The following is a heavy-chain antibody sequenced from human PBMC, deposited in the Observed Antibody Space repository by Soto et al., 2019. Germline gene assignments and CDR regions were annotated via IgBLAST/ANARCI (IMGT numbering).Heavy chain of an antibody. CDR2: IRSKGNNYVT. CDR3: TRPMRQGYGGGYDTNCFDP. V-gene: IGHV3-73*02. D-gene: IGHD5-12*01. J-gene: IGHJ5*02. CDR1: GFIFSDSA. Sequence: EVQLVESGGGLVQPGGSLKLSCVASGFIFSDSAIHWVRQASGKGLEWVGRIRSKGNNYVTTYAASVKGRFTISRDDSKNTAYLQMNSLKTEDTAVYYCTRPMRQGYGGGYDTNCFDPWGQGTLVTVSS.